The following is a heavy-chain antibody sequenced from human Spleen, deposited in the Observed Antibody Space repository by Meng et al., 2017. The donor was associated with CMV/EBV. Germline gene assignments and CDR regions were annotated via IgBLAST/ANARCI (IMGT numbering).Heavy chain of an antibody. J-gene: IGHJ6*02. V-gene: IGHV3-11*04. CDR2: ISTGGYTV. CDR1: GFPFNDYY. D-gene: IGHD2-21*01. CDR3: VPGHCGTASCLSDFYYFGLNV. Sequence: GESLKISCSASGFPFNDYYMNWVRQAPGKGLEWVSYISTGGYTVFYAESVKGRFTISRDSTRRSLYLQMNRLTVGDTAVYYCVPGHCGTASCLSDFYYFGLNVWGRGTTVTVSS.